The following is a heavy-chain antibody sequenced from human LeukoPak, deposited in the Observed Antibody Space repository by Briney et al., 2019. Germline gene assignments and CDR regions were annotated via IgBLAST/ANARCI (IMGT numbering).Heavy chain of an antibody. CDR2: IYTSGST. CDR1: GGSISSGSYY. Sequence: PSETLSLTCTVSGGSISSGSYYWSWIRQPAGKGLEWIGRIYTSGSTNYNPSLKSRVTISVDTSKNQFSLKLSSVTAADTAVYYCARARLGSYGSLYFDYWGQGTLVTVSS. CDR3: ARARLGSYGSLYFDY. D-gene: IGHD5-18*01. J-gene: IGHJ4*02. V-gene: IGHV4-61*02.